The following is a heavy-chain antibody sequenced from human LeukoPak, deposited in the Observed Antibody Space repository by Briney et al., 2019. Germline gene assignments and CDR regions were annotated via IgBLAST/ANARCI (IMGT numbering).Heavy chain of an antibody. CDR1: GGSFSGYY. V-gene: IGHV4-34*01. Sequence: SETLSLTCAVYGGSFSGYYWSWIHQPPGKGLGWIGEINHSGSANYNPSLKSRVTISVDTSKNQFSLKLSSVTAADTAVYYCARVVGFSSSWYSNYWYFDLWGRGTLVTVSS. CDR2: INHSGSA. D-gene: IGHD6-13*01. J-gene: IGHJ2*01. CDR3: ARVVGFSSSWYSNYWYFDL.